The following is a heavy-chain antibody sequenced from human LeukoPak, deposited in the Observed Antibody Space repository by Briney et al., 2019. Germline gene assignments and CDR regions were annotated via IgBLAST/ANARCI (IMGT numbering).Heavy chain of an antibody. J-gene: IGHJ4*02. CDR2: ISSNGGST. V-gene: IGHV3-64*01. CDR1: GFTFSSYA. Sequence: GGSLRLSCAASGFTFSSYAIHWVRQAPGKGLEYVSAISSNGGSTYYANSVKGRFTISRDNSKNTLYLQMGSLRAEDMAVYYCARVGGYWGQGTLVTVSS. CDR3: ARVGGY. D-gene: IGHD3-16*01.